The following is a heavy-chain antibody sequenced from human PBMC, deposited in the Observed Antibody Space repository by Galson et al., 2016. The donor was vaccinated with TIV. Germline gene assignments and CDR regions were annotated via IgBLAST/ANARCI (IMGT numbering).Heavy chain of an antibody. Sequence: TLSLTCTVSGDSISSDNHHWSWIRQPAGAGLEWIGRIFSTGSTDYNPSLKSRVTITVDKSKNHFSLNVNSVPAADTAMYDCARLYINYEDNWFDPWGQGILVTVSS. D-gene: IGHD4-11*01. CDR2: IFSTGST. J-gene: IGHJ5*02. CDR3: ARLYINYEDNWFDP. CDR1: GDSISSDNHH. V-gene: IGHV4-61*02.